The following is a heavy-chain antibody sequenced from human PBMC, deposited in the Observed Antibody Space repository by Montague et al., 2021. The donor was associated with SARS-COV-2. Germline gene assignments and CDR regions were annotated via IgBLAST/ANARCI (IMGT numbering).Heavy chain of an antibody. CDR1: GGSFSVYY. V-gene: IGHV4-34*01. J-gene: IGHJ3*01. CDR2: IYHSGTA. D-gene: IGHD1-1*01. Sequence: SETLSLTYAVYGGSFSVYYWSWLRQSPRSGLEWIAEIYHSGTANYNPSLKSRVSISVDTSKNQFTLKLTSVTAADTAMYYCAKERELVRAASTLVAFDLWGQGTLVTVSS. CDR3: AKERELVRAASTLVAFDL.